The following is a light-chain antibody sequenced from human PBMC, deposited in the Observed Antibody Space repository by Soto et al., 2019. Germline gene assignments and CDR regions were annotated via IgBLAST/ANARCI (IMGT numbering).Light chain of an antibody. CDR1: SSDVGDSNY. J-gene: IGLJ1*01. Sequence: QSVLTQPASVSGSPGQSITISCTGTSSDVGDSNYVSWYQQYPGKVPKLLIYNVSNRPSGVSNRFSGSKSGNTASLTISGLQAEDEADYFCTSSTSDSLYVFGTGTQLTVL. CDR2: NVS. V-gene: IGLV2-14*01. CDR3: TSSTSDSLYV.